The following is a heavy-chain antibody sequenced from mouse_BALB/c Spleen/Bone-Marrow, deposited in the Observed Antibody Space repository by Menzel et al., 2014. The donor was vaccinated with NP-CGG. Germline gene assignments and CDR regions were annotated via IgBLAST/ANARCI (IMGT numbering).Heavy chain of an antibody. J-gene: IGHJ4*01. D-gene: IGHD2-4*01. CDR3: VRNGLRLRGAVDY. CDR1: GFSLTSYA. Sequence: QVQLQQSGPGLVQPAQSLSIPCTVSGFSLTSYAIHWVRQSPGKGLEWLGVMWIGGSTDYNAAFISRLNITKDNSKSQVFFKMNSLQTNDTAIYYCVRNGLRLRGAVDYWGQGTSVTVSS. V-gene: IGHV2-2*02. CDR2: MWIGGST.